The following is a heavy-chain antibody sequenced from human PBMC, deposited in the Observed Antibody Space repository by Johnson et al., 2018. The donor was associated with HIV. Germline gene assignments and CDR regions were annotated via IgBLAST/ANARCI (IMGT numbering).Heavy chain of an antibody. Sequence: VQLVESGGGVVQPGRSLRLSCAASGFTFSTYGMHWVRQAPGKGLEWVAFIRYDGSNKYYADSVKGRFTISRDNSKNTLYVQMNSLRVEDTAVYYCAKDDSPSGAFDIWGQGTMVIVSS. V-gene: IGHV3-30*02. CDR3: AKDDSPSGAFDI. J-gene: IGHJ3*02. CDR1: GFTFSTYG. D-gene: IGHD3-10*01. CDR2: IRYDGSNK.